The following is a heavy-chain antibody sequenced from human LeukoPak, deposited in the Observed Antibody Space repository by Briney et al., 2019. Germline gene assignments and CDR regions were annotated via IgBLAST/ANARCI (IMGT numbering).Heavy chain of an antibody. CDR2: IIPIFGTA. CDR1: GGTFSSYA. Sequence: ASVKVSCKASGGTFSSYAISGVRQPPGQGLDWMGGIIPIFGTANYAQKFQGRVTITADESTSTAYMELSSLRSEDTAVYYCARVEYYYDSSGIDYWGQGTLVTVSS. CDR3: ARVEYYYDSSGIDY. D-gene: IGHD3-22*01. V-gene: IGHV1-69*13. J-gene: IGHJ4*02.